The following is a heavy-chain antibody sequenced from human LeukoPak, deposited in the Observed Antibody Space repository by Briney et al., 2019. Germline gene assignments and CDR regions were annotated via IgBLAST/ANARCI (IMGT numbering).Heavy chain of an antibody. Sequence: ASEKVSCKASGYTFTSYGIRWVRQAPGQGLEWMGWISAYNGNTNYVQKIQGRVTMTTDTSTSTDYMELRNLRSDDTAVYYCARDRHSSGWYYNWFDPWGQGTLVTVSS. D-gene: IGHD6-19*01. CDR1: GYTFTSYG. CDR2: ISAYNGNT. V-gene: IGHV1-18*01. J-gene: IGHJ5*02. CDR3: ARDRHSSGWYYNWFDP.